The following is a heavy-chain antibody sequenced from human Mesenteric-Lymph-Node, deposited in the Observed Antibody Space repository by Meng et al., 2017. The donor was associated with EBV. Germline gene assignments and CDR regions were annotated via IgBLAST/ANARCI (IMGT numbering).Heavy chain of an antibody. CDR3: ASAQCSGGGCPGGS. Sequence: VELRESGPAPGTPSGTLSLTCAVSGGSISSSNWWSWVRQPPGKGLEWIGEIYHSGITNYNPSLSSRVTMSVDKSKNQFSLNLISLTAADTAVYYCASAQCSGGGCPGGSWGQGTLVTVAS. CDR2: IYHSGIT. V-gene: IGHV4-4*02. D-gene: IGHD2-15*01. CDR1: GGSISSSNW. J-gene: IGHJ5*02.